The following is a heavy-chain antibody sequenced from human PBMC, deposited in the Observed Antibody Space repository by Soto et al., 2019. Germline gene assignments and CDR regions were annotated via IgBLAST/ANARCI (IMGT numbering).Heavy chain of an antibody. J-gene: IGHJ5*02. CDR1: GGSISSGDYY. CDR2: IYYSGST. D-gene: IGHD6-13*01. CDR3: ARGSGYSSSWPPRGWFDP. Sequence: PSETLSLTCTVSGGSISSGDYYWSWIRQPPGKGLEWIGYIYYSGSTYYNPSLKSRVTISVDTSKNQFSLKLSSVTAADTAVYYCARGSGYSSSWPPRGWFDPWGQGTLVTVSS. V-gene: IGHV4-30-4*01.